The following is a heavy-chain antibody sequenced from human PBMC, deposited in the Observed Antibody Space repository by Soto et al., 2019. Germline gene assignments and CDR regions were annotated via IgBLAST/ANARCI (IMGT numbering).Heavy chain of an antibody. Sequence: QVQLVQSGAEVKKPGASVKVSCKASGYNFTSHGISWVRQAPGQGLEWMGRISTYNGNTKYAQKLQGRVTMTTDTTSSIAFMELRSLRSDDTSLYYCARDNGQWLVSDWGQGTLVNVSS. CDR2: ISTYNGNT. D-gene: IGHD6-19*01. V-gene: IGHV1-18*01. J-gene: IGHJ4*03. CDR1: GYNFTSHG. CDR3: ARDNGQWLVSD.